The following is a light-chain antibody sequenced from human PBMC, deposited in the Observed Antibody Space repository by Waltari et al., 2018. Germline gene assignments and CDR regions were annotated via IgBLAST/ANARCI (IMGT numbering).Light chain of an antibody. J-gene: IGKJ2*01. Sequence: DIQMTQSPSSLSTSVGDRVTITCRASQSISTYLNWYQQTPGKAPKLLIYAASSLQSGVPSRFSGSGSWTDFTLTISSLQPEDFVTYYCQQSYSTPRTFGQGTRLEIK. CDR2: AAS. CDR1: QSISTY. CDR3: QQSYSTPRT. V-gene: IGKV1-39*01.